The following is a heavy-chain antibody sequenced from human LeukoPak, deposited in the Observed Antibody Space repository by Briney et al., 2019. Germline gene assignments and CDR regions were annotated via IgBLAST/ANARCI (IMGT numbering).Heavy chain of an antibody. D-gene: IGHD3-3*01. V-gene: IGHV3-30*04. CDR1: GFTFSSYA. J-gene: IGHJ4*02. Sequence: QSGRSLRLSCAASGFTFSSYAMHWVRQAPGKGLEWVAVISYDGSNKYYADSVKGRFTISRDNSKNTLYLQMNSLRAEDTAVYYCARAERFLEWFSDYWGQGTLVTVSS. CDR2: ISYDGSNK. CDR3: ARAERFLEWFSDY.